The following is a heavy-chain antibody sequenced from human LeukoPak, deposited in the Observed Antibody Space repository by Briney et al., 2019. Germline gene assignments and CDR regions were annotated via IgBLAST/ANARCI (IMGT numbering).Heavy chain of an antibody. J-gene: IGHJ4*02. CDR3: ARDLMGIAYRGAFYY. CDR2: IYSGGST. Sequence: GGSLRLSCAASGFTVSSNYMGWVRQAPGKGLEWVSVIYSGGSTYYADSVKGRFTISRDNSKNTLYLQMNSLRAEDTAVYYCARDLMGIAYRGAFYYWGQGTLVTVSS. V-gene: IGHV3-53*01. D-gene: IGHD6-13*01. CDR1: GFTVSSNY.